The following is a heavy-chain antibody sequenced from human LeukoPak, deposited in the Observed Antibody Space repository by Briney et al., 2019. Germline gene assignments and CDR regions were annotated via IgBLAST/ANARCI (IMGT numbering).Heavy chain of an antibody. CDR3: AKWELYSGFYYIDY. J-gene: IGHJ4*02. CDR2: ITATGSTT. Sequence: GGSLRLSCAASGFSLTDYYVTWIRQVPGKGLEWVSYITATGSTTYYADSLKGRFTISRDTARSFVYLQMNSLRAEDTAVYYCAKWELYSGFYYIDYWGQGTLATVSS. V-gene: IGHV3-11*04. CDR1: GFSLTDYY. D-gene: IGHD1-26*01.